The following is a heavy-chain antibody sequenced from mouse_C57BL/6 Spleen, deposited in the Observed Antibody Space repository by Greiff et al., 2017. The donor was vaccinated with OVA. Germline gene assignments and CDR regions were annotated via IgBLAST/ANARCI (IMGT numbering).Heavy chain of an antibody. Sequence: VQLKESGPELVKPGASVKISCKASGYSFTSYYIHWVKQRPGQGLEWIGWIYPGSGNTKYNEKFKGKATLTADTSSSTAYMQLSSLTSEDSAVYYCARGYYGSSYEARDYWGQGTSVTVSS. CDR2: IYPGSGNT. CDR3: ARGYYGSSYEARDY. CDR1: GYSFTSYY. V-gene: IGHV1-66*01. D-gene: IGHD1-1*01. J-gene: IGHJ4*01.